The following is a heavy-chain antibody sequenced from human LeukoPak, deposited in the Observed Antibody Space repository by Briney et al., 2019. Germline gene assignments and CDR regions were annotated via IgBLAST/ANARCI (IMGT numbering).Heavy chain of an antibody. J-gene: IGHJ4*02. D-gene: IGHD3-10*01. CDR2: ISSSSSYI. CDR1: GFTFSSYS. CDR3: ARSGILWFGELPDY. Sequence: GGSLRLSCAASGFTFSSYSMTWVRQAPGKGLEWVSSISSSSSYIYYADSVKGRFTISRDNAKNSLYLQMNSLRAEDTAVYYCARSGILWFGELPDYWGQGTLVTVSS. V-gene: IGHV3-21*01.